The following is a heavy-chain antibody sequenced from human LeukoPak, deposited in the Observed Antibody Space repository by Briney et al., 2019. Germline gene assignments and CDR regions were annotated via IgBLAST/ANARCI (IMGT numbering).Heavy chain of an antibody. J-gene: IGHJ3*01. CDR2: FDPEDGET. CDR1: GYTLTELS. D-gene: IGHD2-15*01. V-gene: IGHV1-24*01. Sequence: ASVKVSCKVSGYTLTELSMHWVRQAPGKGLEWMGGFDPEDGETIYAQKFQGRVTMTEDTSTDTAYMELSGLRSEDTAVYYCATWGYCSGGSCYSGAFDVWGQGTMVTVSS. CDR3: ATWGYCSGGSCYSGAFDV.